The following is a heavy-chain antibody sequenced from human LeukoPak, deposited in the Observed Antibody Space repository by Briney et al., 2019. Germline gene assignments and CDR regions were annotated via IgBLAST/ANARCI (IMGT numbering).Heavy chain of an antibody. CDR1: GGTFSSYA. D-gene: IGHD3-9*01. CDR2: IIPIFGTA. J-gene: IGHJ4*02. CDR3: ARDQGLTGYFDY. Sequence: ASVKVSCKASGGTFSSYAISWVRQAPGQGLEWMEGIIPIFGTANYAQKFQGRVTITADESTSTAYMELSSLRSEDTAVYYCARDQGLTGYFDYWGQGTLVTVSP. V-gene: IGHV1-69*13.